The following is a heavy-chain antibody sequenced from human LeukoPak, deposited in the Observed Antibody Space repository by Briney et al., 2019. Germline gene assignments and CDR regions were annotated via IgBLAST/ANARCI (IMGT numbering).Heavy chain of an antibody. J-gene: IGHJ4*02. CDR2: IYYSGST. D-gene: IGHD3-22*01. V-gene: IGHV4-39*07. CDR1: GGSISSSSYY. CDR3: AILSGGVGGYYCFDY. Sequence: PSETLSLTCTVSGGSISSSSYYWGWIRQPPGKGLEWIGSIYYSGSTYYNPSLKSRVTISVDTSKNQFSLKLSSVTAADTAVYYCAILSGGVGGYYCFDYWGQGTLVTVSS.